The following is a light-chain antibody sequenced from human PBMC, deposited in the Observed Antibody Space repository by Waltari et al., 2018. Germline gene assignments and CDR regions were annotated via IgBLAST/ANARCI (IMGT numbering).Light chain of an antibody. V-gene: IGKV3-15*01. CDR3: QQYNNWPWT. Sequence: DIVMTQSPATLYVSPGERATLPCRASQSMSNNLAWYQLKPGQAPRVLIYGASTRATGTPARFSGSGFGTEFTLTISSLQAEDFALYFCQQYNNWPWTFGQGSRVEIK. CDR1: QSMSNN. CDR2: GAS. J-gene: IGKJ1*01.